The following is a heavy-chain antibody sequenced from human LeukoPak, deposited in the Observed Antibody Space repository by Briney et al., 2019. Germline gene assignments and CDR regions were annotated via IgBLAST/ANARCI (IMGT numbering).Heavy chain of an antibody. D-gene: IGHD5-18*01. V-gene: IGHV1-69*13. CDR2: IIPIFGTA. CDR1: GGTFSSYA. J-gene: IGHJ5*02. CDR3: ARDSLHTAMVTGDNWFDP. Sequence: SVKVSCKASGGTFSSYAISWVRQAPGQGLEWMGGIIPIFGTANYAQKFQGRVTITADESTSTAYMELSSLRSEDTAVYYCARDSLHTAMVTGDNWFDPWGQGTLVTVSS.